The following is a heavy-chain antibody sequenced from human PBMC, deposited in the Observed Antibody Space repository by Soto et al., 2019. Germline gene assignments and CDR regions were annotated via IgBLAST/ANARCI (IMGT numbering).Heavy chain of an antibody. D-gene: IGHD2-2*01. J-gene: IGHJ6*02. CDR1: GFTFSNFA. Sequence: EVQVLESGGGLVQPGGSLRLSCAGSGFTFSNFALTWVRQAPGKGLEWVSTTRGNGEHTYYEDSVKGRFTISRDNSKNALCLEMSSLRAEDTAVYYCAKDSMSVAVSAARFYGMYVWGQGTTVTVSS. CDR3: AKDSMSVAVSAARFYGMYV. CDR2: TRGNGEHT. V-gene: IGHV3-23*01.